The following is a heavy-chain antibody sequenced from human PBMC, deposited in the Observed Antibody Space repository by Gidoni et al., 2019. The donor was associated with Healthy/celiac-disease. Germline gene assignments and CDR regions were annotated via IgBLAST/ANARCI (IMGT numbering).Heavy chain of an antibody. CDR1: GYSISRCYY. J-gene: IGHJ4*02. Sequence: QVQLQESGPGLVKPSETLSLTCTVSGYSISRCYYWGWIRPPPGKGLEWIGCIYHCGSTYYNPSLKSRVTISVDTSKNQFSLKLSSVTAADTAVYYCARQGTGGRAFDYWGQGTLVTVSS. D-gene: IGHD3-16*01. V-gene: IGHV4-38-2*02. CDR2: IYHCGST. CDR3: ARQGTGGRAFDY.